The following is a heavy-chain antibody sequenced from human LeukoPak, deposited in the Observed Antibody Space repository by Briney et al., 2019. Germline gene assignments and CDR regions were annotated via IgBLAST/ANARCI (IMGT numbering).Heavy chain of an antibody. J-gene: IGHJ4*02. V-gene: IGHV3-21*04. CDR2: ISSSSSYI. D-gene: IGHD2/OR15-2a*01. CDR3: ARESRNPLSSWYYFDY. Sequence: PGGSLRLSCAASGFTFSSYSMNWVRQAPGKGLEWVSSISSSSSYIYYADSVKGRFTISRDNAKNSLYLQMNSLRAEDTAVYYCARESRNPLSSWYYFDYWGQGTLVTVSS. CDR1: GFTFSSYS.